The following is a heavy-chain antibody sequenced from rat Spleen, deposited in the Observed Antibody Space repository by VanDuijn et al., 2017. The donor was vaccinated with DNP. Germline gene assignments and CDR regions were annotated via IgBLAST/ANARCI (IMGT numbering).Heavy chain of an antibody. CDR2: ISSGGST. CDR3: TRDDIGTTRFDY. J-gene: IGHJ2*01. CDR1: GFSLTSYG. D-gene: IGHD1-5*01. V-gene: IGHV2S12*01. Sequence: QVQLKESGPGLVQPSQTLSLTCTVSGFSLTSYGVIWVRQPPGKGLEWIAAISSGGSTYYNSALKSRLSISRDTSKSQVFLKMNSLQTEDTAIYFCTRDDIGTTRFDYWGQGVMVTVSS.